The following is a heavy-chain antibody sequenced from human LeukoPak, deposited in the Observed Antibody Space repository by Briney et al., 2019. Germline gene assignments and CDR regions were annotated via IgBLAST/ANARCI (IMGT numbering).Heavy chain of an antibody. CDR1: EFDFSSHA. D-gene: IGHD6-19*01. J-gene: IGHJ4*02. CDR2: ISISGSKT. Sequence: GGSLRLSCAASEFDFSSHAMTWVRQAPGKGLEWVSAISISGSKTYYADSVKGRFTISRDNSKNTLYLQMNSLRAEDTAVYYCVKGQWLVLAQTHFDYWGQGTLVTVSS. CDR3: VKGQWLVLAQTHFDY. V-gene: IGHV3-23*01.